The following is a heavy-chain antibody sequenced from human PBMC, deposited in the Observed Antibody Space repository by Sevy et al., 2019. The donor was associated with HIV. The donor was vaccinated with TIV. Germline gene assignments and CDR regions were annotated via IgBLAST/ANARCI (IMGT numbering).Heavy chain of an antibody. J-gene: IGHJ4*02. Sequence: SETLSLTCTVSGGCISSYYWNWIRQSPGKGLEWIGYIYNSGSTNYNPSLTSRVTISVDTSKNQFSLKLSSVTAADTAVYYCARDRTRGGFDSWGQGSLVTVSS. V-gene: IGHV4-59*01. CDR3: ARDRTRGGFDS. CDR2: IYNSGST. D-gene: IGHD2-15*01. CDR1: GGCISSYY.